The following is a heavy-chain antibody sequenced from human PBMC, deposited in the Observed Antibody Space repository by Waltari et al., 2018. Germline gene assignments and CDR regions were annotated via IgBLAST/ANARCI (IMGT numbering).Heavy chain of an antibody. CDR3: TTEYSSSSAY. D-gene: IGHD6-6*01. V-gene: IGHV4-39*02. CDR2: MYYNGNT. Sequence: QLQLQESGPGLVKPSETLSLTCTVSGDSISNDNYHWAWVRQPPGKGLEWIGSMYYNGNTYYSPSLKSRVTISVDTSKNQFSLRLSSVTAADTAVYYCTTEYSSSSAYWGQGTLVTVSS. CDR1: GDSISNDNYH. J-gene: IGHJ4*02.